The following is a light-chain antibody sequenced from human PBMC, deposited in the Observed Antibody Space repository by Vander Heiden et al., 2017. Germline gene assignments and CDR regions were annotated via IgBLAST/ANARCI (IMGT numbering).Light chain of an antibody. CDR2: GVS. V-gene: IGLV2-14*03. J-gene: IGLJ1*01. CDR1: SSDGGDYDY. CDR3: RSYTSSSTPYV. Sequence: QSALTQPAYVSWSPGQSITISCTGTSSDGGDYDYVSWYQQHPDKAPKLMIYGVSNRPSGVSNRFSGSKSGNTASLTISGLQAEDEADYYCRSYTSSSTPYVFGTGTKVTVL.